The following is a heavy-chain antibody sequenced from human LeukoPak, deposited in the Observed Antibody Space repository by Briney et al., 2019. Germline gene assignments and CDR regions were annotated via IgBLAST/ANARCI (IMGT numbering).Heavy chain of an antibody. Sequence: PGGSLRLSCVASGFTFKNYVMNWVRQAPGKGLEWLATIYGSGVSISYADSVKGRFTISRDHSNNTLYLQMNSLRAEETAMYYCAKDLGWELPAEAYWGQGILVTVSS. D-gene: IGHD1-26*01. J-gene: IGHJ4*02. CDR2: IYGSGVSI. V-gene: IGHV3-23*01. CDR3: AKDLGWELPAEAY. CDR1: GFTFKNYV.